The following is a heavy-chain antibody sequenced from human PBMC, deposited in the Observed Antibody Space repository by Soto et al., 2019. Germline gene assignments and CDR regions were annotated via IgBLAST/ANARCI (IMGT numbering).Heavy chain of an antibody. Sequence: GESLKISCKGSGYSFTSYWIGWVRQMPGKGLEWMGIIYPGDSDARYSPSFQGQVTISADKSISTAYLQWSSLKASDTAMYYCARHRNTYYYGSGYAFDIWGQGTMVTVSS. CDR2: IYPGDSDA. D-gene: IGHD3-10*01. CDR3: ARHRNTYYYGSGYAFDI. V-gene: IGHV5-51*01. CDR1: GYSFTSYW. J-gene: IGHJ3*02.